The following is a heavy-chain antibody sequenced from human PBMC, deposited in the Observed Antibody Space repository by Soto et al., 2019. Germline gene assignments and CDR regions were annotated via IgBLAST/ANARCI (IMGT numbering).Heavy chain of an antibody. CDR2: ISSSSSTI. D-gene: IGHD5-18*01. J-gene: IGHJ6*02. V-gene: IGHV3-48*02. CDR1: GFTFSSYS. Sequence: EVQLVESGGGLVQPGGSLRLSCAASGFTFSSYSMNWVRQAPGKGLAWVSYISSSSSTIYYADSVKGRFTISRDNAKNSLYLQMNSLRDEDTAVYYCARDDLGYSYGLYYYYYGMDVWGQGTTVTVSS. CDR3: ARDDLGYSYGLYYYYYGMDV.